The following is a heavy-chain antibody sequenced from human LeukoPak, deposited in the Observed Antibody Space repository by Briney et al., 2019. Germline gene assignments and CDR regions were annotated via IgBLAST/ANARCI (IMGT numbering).Heavy chain of an antibody. V-gene: IGHV1-2*02. CDR2: INPNTGVT. Sequence: GASVKVSCKTSGYSFTCYYMHWVRQAPGQGLEWTGWINPNTGVTNYAQKFQGRVTMTRDTSITTAYMDLSSLRSDDTAVYYCARDGIRGLHSGMDVWGQGTTVTVSS. J-gene: IGHJ6*02. CDR1: GYSFTCYY. CDR3: ARDGIRGLHSGMDV. D-gene: IGHD1-26*01.